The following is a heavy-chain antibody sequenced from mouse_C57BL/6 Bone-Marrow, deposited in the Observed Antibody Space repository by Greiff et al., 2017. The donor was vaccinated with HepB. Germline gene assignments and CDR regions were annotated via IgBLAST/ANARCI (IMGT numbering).Heavy chain of an antibody. CDR1: GYSITSGYY. CDR3: AREGAYFDV. V-gene: IGHV3-6*01. CDR2: ISYDGSN. Sequence: DVKLQESGPGLVKPSQSLSLTCSVTGYSITSGYYWNWIRQFPGNKLEWMGYISYDGSNNYNPSLKNRISITRDTTKNQFFLKWNSVTTEDTATYYCAREGAYFDVWGTGTTVTVSS. J-gene: IGHJ1*03.